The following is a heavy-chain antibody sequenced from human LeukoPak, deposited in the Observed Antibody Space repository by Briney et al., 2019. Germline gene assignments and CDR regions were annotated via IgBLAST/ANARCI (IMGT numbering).Heavy chain of an antibody. V-gene: IGHV3-7*01. CDR3: TTYKNWVAGDV. Sequence: GGSLRLSCAASGFTFGDYWMSWVRQAPGKGPEWVATIKQDGSEEHYVDSVKGRFTVSRDNARNSLFLQMNSLRVEDTAVYYCTTYKNWVAGDVWGQGTTVSVYS. CDR2: IKQDGSEE. J-gene: IGHJ6*02. CDR1: GFTFGDYW. D-gene: IGHD7-27*01.